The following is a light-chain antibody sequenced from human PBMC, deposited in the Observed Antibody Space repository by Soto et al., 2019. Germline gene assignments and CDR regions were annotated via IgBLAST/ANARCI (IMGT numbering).Light chain of an antibody. J-gene: IGKJ1*01. CDR1: QVINNY. Sequence: DIQMTQSPSSLSASVGDRVTITCRASQVINNYLNWYQLKPGRAPKFLIFAASTLQSGAPSRFSGSGSGTDFTLTISSLQPEDFATYYCQQSYSTPPTFGQGTKVEI. CDR2: AAS. CDR3: QQSYSTPPT. V-gene: IGKV1-39*01.